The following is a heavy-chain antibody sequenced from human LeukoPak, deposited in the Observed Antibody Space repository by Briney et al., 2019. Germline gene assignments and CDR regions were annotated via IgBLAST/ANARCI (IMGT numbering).Heavy chain of an antibody. CDR1: GFTLTIYS. CDR2: INSDGSST. Sequence: GGSLRLSCAASGFTLTIYSVHWGRQAPGKGLVWVSRINSDGSSTSYADSVKGRFTISRDNAKNTKYLQMNSLRAEDTAVYYCVEDRGDSGYYSDYWGQGTTVTVSS. V-gene: IGHV3-74*01. CDR3: VEDRGDSGYYSDY. D-gene: IGHD1-26*01. J-gene: IGHJ4*03.